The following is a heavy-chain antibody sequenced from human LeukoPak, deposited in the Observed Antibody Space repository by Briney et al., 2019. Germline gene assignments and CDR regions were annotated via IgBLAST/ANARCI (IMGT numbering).Heavy chain of an antibody. J-gene: IGHJ4*02. V-gene: IGHV3-21*01. CDR3: ASLHRGRGY. Sequence: GGSLSLLCAASGFIFSSYSMNWARQARGKGLGWVSSISSSSSYIYYADSVKGRFTISRDNAKNSLYLQMNSLRAEDTAVYYCASLHRGRGYWGQGTLVTVAS. CDR2: ISSSSSYI. CDR1: GFIFSSYS.